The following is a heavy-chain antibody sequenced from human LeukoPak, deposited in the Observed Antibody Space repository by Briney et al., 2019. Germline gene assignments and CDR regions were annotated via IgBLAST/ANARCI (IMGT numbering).Heavy chain of an antibody. CDR3: ASDTPCGADCYSNCFDT. Sequence: GASVKVSCKASGGTFSSYAMSWVRQAPGQGLEWMGVIIPSFGTASCAQKFQGRVTMTADKSTSTAYMELSSLRSEDTAVYYCASDTPCGADCYSNCFDTWGQGTLVTVSS. CDR1: GGTFSSYA. CDR2: IIPSFGTA. J-gene: IGHJ5*02. D-gene: IGHD2-21*02. V-gene: IGHV1-69*06.